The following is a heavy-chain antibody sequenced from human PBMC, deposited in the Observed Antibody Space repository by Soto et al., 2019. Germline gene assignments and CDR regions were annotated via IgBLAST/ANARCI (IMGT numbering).Heavy chain of an antibody. D-gene: IGHD3-9*01. Sequence: ASVKVSCKASGYTFTSYGISWVRQAPGQGLEWMGWISAYNGNTSYAQKLQGRVTMTTDTSTSTAYMELRSLRSDDTAVYYCARGPPFGGYYAILTGHNWLDPWGEGTLVAVSS. J-gene: IGHJ5*02. V-gene: IGHV1-18*04. CDR1: GYTFTSYG. CDR2: ISAYNGNT. CDR3: ARGPPFGGYYAILTGHNWLDP.